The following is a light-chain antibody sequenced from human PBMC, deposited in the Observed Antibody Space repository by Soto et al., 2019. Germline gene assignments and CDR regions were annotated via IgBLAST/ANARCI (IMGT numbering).Light chain of an antibody. J-gene: IGLJ1*01. Sequence: QSALTQPPSASGSLGQSVTISCTGTSSDVGGYNYVSWYQQHPGRAPRRIIYDVSQRPSGVPDRFSGSKSGNTASLTVSGLQAEDEADYYCSSYATSNTDVFGTGTKLTVL. V-gene: IGLV2-8*01. CDR3: SSYATSNTDV. CDR2: DVS. CDR1: SSDVGGYNY.